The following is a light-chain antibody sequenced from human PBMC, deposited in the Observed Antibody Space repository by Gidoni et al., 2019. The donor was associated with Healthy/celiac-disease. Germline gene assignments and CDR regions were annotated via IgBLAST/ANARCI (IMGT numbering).Light chain of an antibody. CDR3: CSYAGSSTLV. J-gene: IGLJ2*01. Sequence: QSALTQPAPVSGSPGQSITISCTGTSSDVGSYNLVSWYQQHPGQAPKLMIYEGSKRPSGVSNRFSGSKSGNTASLTISGLQAEDEADYYCCSYAGSSTLVFGGGTKLTVL. V-gene: IGLV2-23*01. CDR1: SSDVGSYNL. CDR2: EGS.